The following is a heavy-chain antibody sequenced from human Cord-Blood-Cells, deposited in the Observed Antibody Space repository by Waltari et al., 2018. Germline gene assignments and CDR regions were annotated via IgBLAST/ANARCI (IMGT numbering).Heavy chain of an antibody. J-gene: IGHJ4*02. CDR1: GGSFSGYY. D-gene: IGHD6-13*01. Sequence: QVQLQQWGAGLLKPSETLSLTCAVYGGSFSGYYWSWIRQPPGKGLEWIGEINHSGSTNYNPSLKSRVTISVVTSKNQFSLKLSSVTAADTAVYYCARGGGISSSWWWGYWGQGTLVTVSS. V-gene: IGHV4-34*01. CDR2: INHSGST. CDR3: ARGGGISSSWWWGY.